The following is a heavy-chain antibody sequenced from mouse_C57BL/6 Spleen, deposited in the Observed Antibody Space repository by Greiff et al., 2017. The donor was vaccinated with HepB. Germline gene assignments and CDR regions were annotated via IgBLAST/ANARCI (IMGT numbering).Heavy chain of an antibody. CDR1: GYTFTSYW. CDR3: AREGVITTVVATGFDY. D-gene: IGHD1-1*01. J-gene: IGHJ2*01. CDR2: IDPNSGGT. Sequence: VQLQQSGAELVKPGASVKLSCKASGYTFTSYWMHWVKQRPGRGLEWIGRIDPNSGGTKYNEKFKSKATLTVDKPSSTAYMQLSSLTSEDSAVYYCAREGVITTVVATGFDYWGQGTTLTVSS. V-gene: IGHV1-72*01.